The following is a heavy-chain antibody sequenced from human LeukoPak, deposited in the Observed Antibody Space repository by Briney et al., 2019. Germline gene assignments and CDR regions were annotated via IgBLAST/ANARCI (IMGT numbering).Heavy chain of an antibody. J-gene: IGHJ4*02. V-gene: IGHV3-23*01. D-gene: IGHD2-2*01. CDR3: AASLPNIVVVPATKGPFGY. CDR1: RFTFSSYT. Sequence: GGSLRLSCAASRFTFSSYTMSWVRQAPGKGLEWVSGVSGSGGNIHYADSVKGRFTISRDNSKNTLYLQMNSLRVEDTAVYYCAASLPNIVVVPATKGPFGYWGQGALVTVSS. CDR2: VSGSGGNI.